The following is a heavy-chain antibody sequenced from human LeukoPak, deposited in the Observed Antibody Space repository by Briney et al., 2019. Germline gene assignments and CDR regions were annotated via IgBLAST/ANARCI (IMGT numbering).Heavy chain of an antibody. CDR1: GFTFSNAW. V-gene: IGHV3-15*07. Sequence: PGGSLRLSCAASGFTFSNAWMNWVRQAPGKGLEWVGRIKSKTDGGTTDYAAPVKGRFTISRDDSKNTLYLQMNNLRAEDTAVYYCAKDHLAYNWIRRVVEYFDYWGQGTLVTVSS. D-gene: IGHD1-20*01. CDR3: AKDHLAYNWIRRVVEYFDY. CDR2: IKSKTDGGTT. J-gene: IGHJ4*02.